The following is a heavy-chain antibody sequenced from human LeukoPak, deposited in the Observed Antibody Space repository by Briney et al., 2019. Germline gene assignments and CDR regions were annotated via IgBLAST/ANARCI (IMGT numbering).Heavy chain of an antibody. CDR3: ARVPLRYSSAEYYFDY. D-gene: IGHD6-19*01. Sequence: SETLSLTCTVSGGSISSYYWSWIRQPPGKGLEWIGYIYYSGSTNYNPSLKSRVTISVDTSKNQFSLKLSSVTAADTAVYYCARVPLRYSSAEYYFDYWGQGTLVTVSS. J-gene: IGHJ4*02. CDR1: GGSISSYY. CDR2: IYYSGST. V-gene: IGHV4-59*01.